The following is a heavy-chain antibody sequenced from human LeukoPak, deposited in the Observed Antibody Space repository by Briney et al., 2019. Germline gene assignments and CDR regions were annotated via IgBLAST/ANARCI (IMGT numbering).Heavy chain of an antibody. J-gene: IGHJ4*02. Sequence: GGSLRLSCAASVFTFSSYWMSWVRQAPGKGLEWVANIKQDGSEKYYVDSVKGRFTISRDNAKNSLYLQMNSLRAEDTAVYYCAREMLAAPSFDYWGQGTLVTVSS. D-gene: IGHD6-6*01. CDR1: VFTFSSYW. CDR2: IKQDGSEK. CDR3: AREMLAAPSFDY. V-gene: IGHV3-7*01.